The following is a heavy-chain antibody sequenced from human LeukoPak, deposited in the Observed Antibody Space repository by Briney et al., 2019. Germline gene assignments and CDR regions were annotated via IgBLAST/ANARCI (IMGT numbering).Heavy chain of an antibody. J-gene: IGHJ4*02. D-gene: IGHD6-13*01. CDR1: GFTFSSYD. CDR3: ARDKSSSWLEDYFDY. CDR2: ISYDGSNK. Sequence: GGSLRLSCAASGFTFSSYDMHWVRQAPGKGLEWVAVISYDGSNKYYADSVKGRFTISRDNSKNTLYLQMNSLRAEDTAVYYCARDKSSSWLEDYFDYWGQGTLVTVSS. V-gene: IGHV3-30*04.